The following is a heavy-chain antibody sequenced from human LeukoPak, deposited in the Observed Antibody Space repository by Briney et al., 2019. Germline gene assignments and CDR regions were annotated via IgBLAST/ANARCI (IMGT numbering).Heavy chain of an antibody. CDR2: ISAYNGNT. Sequence: ASVKVSCKASGYTFTSYGISWVRQAPGQGLEWMGWISAYNGNTNYAQKLRGRVTMTTDTSTSTAYMELRSLRSDDTAVYYCARVRDTAMVKGLYYGMDVWGQGTTVTVSS. CDR3: ARVRDTAMVKGLYYGMDV. J-gene: IGHJ6*02. V-gene: IGHV1-18*01. D-gene: IGHD5-18*01. CDR1: GYTFTSYG.